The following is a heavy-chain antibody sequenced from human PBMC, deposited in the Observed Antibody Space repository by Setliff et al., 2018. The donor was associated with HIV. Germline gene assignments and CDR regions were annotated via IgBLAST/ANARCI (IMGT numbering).Heavy chain of an antibody. CDR2: IIPILGMS. CDR1: GGTFSIYA. V-gene: IGHV1-69*10. D-gene: IGHD6-13*01. Sequence: GASVKVSCKASGGTFSIYAISWVRQAPGQGLEWMGGIIPILGMSIYAQNFQGRVTISRDTSASTAYMELSSLRSEDTAVYYCAAGSSSLLHWGQGTLVTVSS. J-gene: IGHJ4*02. CDR3: AAGSSSLLH.